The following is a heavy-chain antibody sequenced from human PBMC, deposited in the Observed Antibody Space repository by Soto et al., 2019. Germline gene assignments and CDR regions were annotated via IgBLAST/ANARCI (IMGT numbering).Heavy chain of an antibody. J-gene: IGHJ3*01. CDR3: AIQYGRLGAFDV. CDR2: INTHNGKT. V-gene: IGHV1-18*01. D-gene: IGHD3-16*01. CDR1: GYPFSSYG. Sequence: SVKVSCKSSGYPFSSYGITWVRQAPGQGLEWMGWINTHNGKTDYVQRLQGRVTMTTDTSTTTGYMELRSLSSDDTAVYYCAIQYGRLGAFDVWGQGRLVTVSS.